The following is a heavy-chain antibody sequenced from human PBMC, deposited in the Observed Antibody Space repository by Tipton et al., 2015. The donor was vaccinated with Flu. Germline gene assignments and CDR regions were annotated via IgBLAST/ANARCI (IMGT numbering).Heavy chain of an antibody. CDR2: FYPSGPS. CDR1: RFSVSGIVY. Sequence: TLSLTCSVSRFSVSGIVYWGWIRQSPGKGLEWLGSFYPSGPSYYNPSLKSRVTISLDTAKSLISLNLSSVTAGDTAVYYCARTHWSGYQYYMDFWDRGTTVTVSS. D-gene: IGHD3-10*01. V-gene: IGHV4-38-2*02. J-gene: IGHJ6*03. CDR3: ARTHWSGYQYYMDF.